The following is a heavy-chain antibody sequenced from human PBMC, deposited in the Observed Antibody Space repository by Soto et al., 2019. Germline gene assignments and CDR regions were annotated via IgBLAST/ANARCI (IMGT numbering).Heavy chain of an antibody. V-gene: IGHV1-18*01. Sequence: QVQLVQSGGEVQRPGASVKVSCKTSGYPFSNYGITWVRQAPGQPLEWLGWISLYSDGTNYAQKFQGRVSMTTDTSTTTAYMELRSLRSDDTAVYYCARVVPGAEAWFGPWGQGTLVTVSS. CDR1: GYPFSNYG. CDR3: ARVVPGAEAWFGP. CDR2: ISLYSDGT. D-gene: IGHD2-2*01. J-gene: IGHJ5*02.